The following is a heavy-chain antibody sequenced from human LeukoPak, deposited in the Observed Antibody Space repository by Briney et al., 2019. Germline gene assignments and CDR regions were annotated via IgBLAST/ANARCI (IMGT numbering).Heavy chain of an antibody. CDR1: GFTFSSNA. J-gene: IGHJ4*02. CDR2: ISGSGSGT. D-gene: IGHD3-22*01. V-gene: IGHV3-23*01. CDR3: AKRGRDSSGYYSGFEY. Sequence: GGSLRLSCAASGFTFSSNAMSWVRQAPGKGLEWVSTISGSGSGTYYADSVKGRFTISRDNSKNTLYLQMNSLRAEDTALYYCAKRGRDSSGYYSGFEYWGQGTLVTVSS.